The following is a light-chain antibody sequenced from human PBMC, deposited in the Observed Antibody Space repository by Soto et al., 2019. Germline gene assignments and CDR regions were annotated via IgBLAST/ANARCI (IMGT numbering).Light chain of an antibody. J-gene: IGLJ1*01. V-gene: IGLV2-14*01. CDR3: SSFTSSSALDV. Sequence: QSALTQPASVSGSPGQSITISCTGTSSDIGAYGFVSWYQHHPGKAPKLLIYEVSYRPSGVSSRFSGSKTGNSASLTISGLQAEDEADYYCSSFTSSSALDVFGPGTKLTVL. CDR2: EVS. CDR1: SSDIGAYGF.